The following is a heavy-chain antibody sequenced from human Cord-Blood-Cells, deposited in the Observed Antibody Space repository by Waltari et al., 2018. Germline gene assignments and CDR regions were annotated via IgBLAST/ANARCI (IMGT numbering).Heavy chain of an antibody. CDR3: ATERIWGSNNAVDI. CDR2: FDHEDGKT. CDR1: GYTLTELS. V-gene: IGHV1-24*01. D-gene: IGHD3-16*01. Sequence: QVQLVQSGAEVTKPGASGKVSCKVSGYTLTELSMNWVRQAPGKGLEWMGGFDHEDGKTIHAQKFQGRVTMTEDTSTDTDYMELSSLRSEDTPVYYCATERIWGSNNAVDIGGQGTMVTVSS. J-gene: IGHJ3*02.